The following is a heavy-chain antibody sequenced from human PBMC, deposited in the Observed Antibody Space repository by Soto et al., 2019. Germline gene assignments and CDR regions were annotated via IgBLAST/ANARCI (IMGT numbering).Heavy chain of an antibody. CDR1: GYSFTTNW. Sequence: GESLKISCKGSGYSFTTNWIGWVRQMPGKGLEWMGVIYPGDSDTIYSPSFQGQVAISADKSINTAYLQWSSLKASDTAMYYCARHSGVAEDGTDWGQGTLVTVSS. J-gene: IGHJ1*01. CDR3: ARHSGVAEDGTD. CDR2: IYPGDSDT. V-gene: IGHV5-51*01. D-gene: IGHD6-13*01.